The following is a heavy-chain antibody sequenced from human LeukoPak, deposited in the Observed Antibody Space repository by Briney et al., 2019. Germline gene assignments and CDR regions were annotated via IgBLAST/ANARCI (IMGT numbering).Heavy chain of an antibody. D-gene: IGHD6-19*01. Sequence: GRSLRLSCEASGFTFDDYAMHWVRQAPGKGLEWVSGISWNSGSIGYADSVRGRFTISRDNAKNSLYLQMDSLRVEDTAFYYCAKDNRRHYTSGPNPDSLHWGQGALVTVSS. CDR1: GFTFDDYA. CDR2: ISWNSGSI. V-gene: IGHV3-9*01. CDR3: AKDNRRHYTSGPNPDSLH. J-gene: IGHJ4*02.